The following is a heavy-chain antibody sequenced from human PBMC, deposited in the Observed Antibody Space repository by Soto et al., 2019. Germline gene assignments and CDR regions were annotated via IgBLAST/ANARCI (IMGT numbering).Heavy chain of an antibody. Sequence: GASVKVSCKASGYTFTSYYMHWVRQAPGQGLEWMGIINPSGGSTSYAQKFQGRVTMTRDTSTSTVYMELSSLRSEDTAVYYCARPYSSGWYSPSDAFDIWGQGTMVTVSS. V-gene: IGHV1-46*01. CDR3: ARPYSSGWYSPSDAFDI. CDR1: GYTFTSYY. D-gene: IGHD6-19*01. CDR2: INPSGGST. J-gene: IGHJ3*02.